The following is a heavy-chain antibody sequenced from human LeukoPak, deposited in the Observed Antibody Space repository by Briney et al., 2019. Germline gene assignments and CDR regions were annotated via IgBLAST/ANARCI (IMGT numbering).Heavy chain of an antibody. CDR1: GFTFRSSW. CDR3: TTEKYSYGLYYYYYMDV. J-gene: IGHJ6*03. Sequence: GGSLRLSCAASGFTFRSSWIHWVRQVPGKGLEWVSTISGGVLSTYYADSVKGRFTISRDNSKNTLYLQMNSLRADDTAVYYCTTEKYSYGLYYYYYMDVWGKGTTVTVSS. CDR2: ISGGVLST. V-gene: IGHV3-23*01. D-gene: IGHD5-18*01.